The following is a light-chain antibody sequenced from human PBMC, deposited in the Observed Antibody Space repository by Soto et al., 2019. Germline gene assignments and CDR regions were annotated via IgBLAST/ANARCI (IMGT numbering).Light chain of an antibody. CDR3: QQRSNWPFT. V-gene: IGKV3-11*01. CDR2: DAS. J-gene: IGKJ5*01. CDR1: QSVSSY. Sequence: EIVLTQSQATLSLSPGERATLSCRASQSVSSYLAWYQQKPGQAPRXLIYDASNRATGIPARFSGSGSGTDFTITISSLEPEDFEVYYCQQRSNWPFTFGQGTRLDIK.